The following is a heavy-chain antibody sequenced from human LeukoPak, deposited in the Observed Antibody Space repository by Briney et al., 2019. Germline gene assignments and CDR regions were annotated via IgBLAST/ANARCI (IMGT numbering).Heavy chain of an antibody. J-gene: IGHJ3*02. V-gene: IGHV4-59*12. Sequence: SETLSLTCTVSGGSISNYYWSWIRQPPGKALEWIGYIYYTGTTKYNPSLKSRATISLDTSKNQFSLKLNSVTAADTAVYYCARGFGRRSLGDSSGDYSDAFDIWGQGTMVTVSS. CDR3: ARGFGRRSLGDSSGDYSDAFDI. CDR1: GGSISNYY. CDR2: IYYTGTT. D-gene: IGHD3-22*01.